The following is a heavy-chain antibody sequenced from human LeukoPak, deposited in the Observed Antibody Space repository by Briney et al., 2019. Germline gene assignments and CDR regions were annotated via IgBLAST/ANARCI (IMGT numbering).Heavy chain of an antibody. V-gene: IGHV3-7*01. J-gene: IGHJ2*01. Sequence: GGSLRLSCAASGFTFSSYWVSWVRQAPGKGLEWVANIKQDGSEKYYVDSVKGRFTISRDNAKNSLYLQMNSLRAEDTAVYYCARWVHWYFDLWGRGTLVTVSS. CDR2: IKQDGSEK. D-gene: IGHD4/OR15-4a*01. CDR3: ARWVHWYFDL. CDR1: GFTFSSYW.